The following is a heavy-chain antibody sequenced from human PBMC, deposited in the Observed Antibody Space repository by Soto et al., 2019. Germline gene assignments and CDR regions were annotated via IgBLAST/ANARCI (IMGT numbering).Heavy chain of an antibody. V-gene: IGHV3-30-3*01. CDR1: GFTFSSYA. J-gene: IGHJ4*02. Sequence: PGGSLRLSCAASGFTFSSYAMHWVRQAPGKGLEWVAVISYDGGNKYYADSVKGRFTISRDNSKNTLYLQMNSLRAEDTAVYYCARVPVPNGILIDYWGQGTLVTVSS. CDR3: ARVPVPNGILIDY. D-gene: IGHD2-8*01. CDR2: ISYDGGNK.